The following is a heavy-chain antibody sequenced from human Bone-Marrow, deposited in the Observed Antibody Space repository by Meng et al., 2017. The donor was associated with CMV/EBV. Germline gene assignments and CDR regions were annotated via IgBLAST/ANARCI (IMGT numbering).Heavy chain of an antibody. CDR3: ARSGDGYSFGYYGMDV. Sequence: ASGKVSCKTSGYTFTSYGISWVRQAPGQGLEWMGWISVYNGNTNYVQSLQGRVTMTTDTSTSTAYMEMRSLRSDDTAVYYCARSGDGYSFGYYGMDVWGQGTTVTSP. CDR1: GYTFTSYG. J-gene: IGHJ6*02. CDR2: ISVYNGNT. V-gene: IGHV1-18*01. D-gene: IGHD5-24*01.